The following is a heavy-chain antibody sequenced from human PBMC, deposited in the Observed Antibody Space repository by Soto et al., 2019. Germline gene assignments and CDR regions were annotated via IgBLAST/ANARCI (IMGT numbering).Heavy chain of an antibody. V-gene: IGHV1-58*01. CDR1: GFTFTSSA. CDR3: AAASSGYSYGVDY. J-gene: IGHJ4*02. D-gene: IGHD5-18*01. CDR2: IVVGSGNT. Sequence: QMQLVQSGPEVKKPGTSVKVSCKASGFTFTSSAVQWVRQARGQRLEWIGWIVVGSGNTNYAQKFQERVTITRDMSTSTAYMELSSLRSEDTAVYYCAAASSGYSYGVDYWCQGTLVTVSS.